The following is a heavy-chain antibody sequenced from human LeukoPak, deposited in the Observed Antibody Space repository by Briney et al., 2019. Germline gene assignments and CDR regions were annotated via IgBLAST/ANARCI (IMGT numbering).Heavy chain of an antibody. V-gene: IGHV4-34*01. D-gene: IGHD3/OR15-3a*01. CDR1: GGSISSYY. Sequence: PSETLSLTCTVSGGSISSYYWSWIRQPPGKGLEWIGEINHSGSTNYNPSLKSRVTISVDTSKNQFSLKLSSVTAADTAVYYCARRGLGWGYNWFDPWGQGTLVTVSS. CDR3: ARRGLGWGYNWFDP. CDR2: INHSGST. J-gene: IGHJ5*02.